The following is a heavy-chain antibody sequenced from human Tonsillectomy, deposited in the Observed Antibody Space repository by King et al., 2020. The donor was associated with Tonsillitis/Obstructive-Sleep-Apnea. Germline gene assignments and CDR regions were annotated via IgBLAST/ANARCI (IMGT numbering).Heavy chain of an antibody. D-gene: IGHD2-2*02. CDR2: VSGSSAYT. CDR3: AKDLSCNSRSCYMNYYNYVGV. V-gene: IGHV3-23*04. CDR1: GFPFNNYA. J-gene: IGHJ6*03. Sequence: VQLVESGGGLAQPGGSLRLSCAASGFPFNNYAMTWVRQAPGKGLEWVSSVSGSSAYTYYADSVKGRFTISRDNAKNTLYLQMNSLRAEDTAVYYCAKDLSCNSRSCYMNYYNYVGVWGRGTTVTVSS.